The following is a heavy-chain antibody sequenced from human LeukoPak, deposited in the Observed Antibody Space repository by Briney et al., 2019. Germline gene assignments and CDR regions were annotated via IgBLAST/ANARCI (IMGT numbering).Heavy chain of an antibody. J-gene: IGHJ6*02. CDR2: IYHSGST. CDR3: ARGPYSGYDSYYYGMDV. Sequence: PSETLSLTCAVSGGSISSGGYSGSWIRQPPGKGLEWIGYIYHSGSTYYNPSLKSRVTISVDRSKNQFSLKLSSVTAADTAVYYCARGPYSGYDSYYYGMDVWGQGTTVTVSS. CDR1: GGSISSGGYS. V-gene: IGHV4-30-2*01. D-gene: IGHD5-12*01.